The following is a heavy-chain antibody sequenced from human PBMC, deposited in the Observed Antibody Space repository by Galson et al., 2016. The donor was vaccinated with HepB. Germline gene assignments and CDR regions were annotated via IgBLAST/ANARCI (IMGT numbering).Heavy chain of an antibody. Sequence: QSGAEVKKPGESLKISCKGSGYSFTSYWIGWVRQMPGKGLEWMGIIYPGDSDTRYSPSFQGQVTISADKSSTTAYLQWGSLKASDPAMYYCARSSELELRNCYGMDVWGQGTTVTVSS. D-gene: IGHD1-7*01. V-gene: IGHV5-51*01. CDR1: GYSFTSYW. CDR2: IYPGDSDT. CDR3: ARSSELELRNCYGMDV. J-gene: IGHJ6*02.